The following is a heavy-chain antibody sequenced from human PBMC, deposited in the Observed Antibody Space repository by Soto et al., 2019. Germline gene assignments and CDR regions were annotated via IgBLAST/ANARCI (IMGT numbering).Heavy chain of an antibody. D-gene: IGHD2-15*01. V-gene: IGHV5-51*01. CDR1: GYSFTSYW. CDR3: ARGYCSGGSCYRTGFDP. J-gene: IGHJ5*02. CDR2: IYPGDSDT. Sequence: GESLKISCKGSGYSFTSYWIGWVRQMPGKGLECMGIIYPGDSDTRYSPSFQGQVTTSADKSISTAYLQWSSLKASDTAMYYCARGYCSGGSCYRTGFDPWGQGTLVTVSS.